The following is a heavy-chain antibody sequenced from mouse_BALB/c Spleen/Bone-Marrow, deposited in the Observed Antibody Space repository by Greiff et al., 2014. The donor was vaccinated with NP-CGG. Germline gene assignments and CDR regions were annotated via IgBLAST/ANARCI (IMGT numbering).Heavy chain of an antibody. CDR3: ARFAGTPYTMDY. CDR1: GYSITSYYS. CDR2: IHYSGTT. D-gene: IGHD4-1*01. V-gene: IGHV3-1*02. J-gene: IGHJ4*01. Sequence: EVQLQQSGPDLVKPSQSLSLTCTVTGYSITSYYSWHWIRQFPGNKLEWMGYIHYSGTTVYNPSLKSRICITRDTSNNQFFLQLNSVTTEDTATYYCARFAGTPYTMDYWGQGTSVTVSS.